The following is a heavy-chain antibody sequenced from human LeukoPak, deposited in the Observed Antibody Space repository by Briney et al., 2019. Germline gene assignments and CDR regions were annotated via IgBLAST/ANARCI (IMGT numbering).Heavy chain of an antibody. V-gene: IGHV3-23*01. D-gene: IGHD3-22*01. J-gene: IGHJ4*02. CDR2: ISASGGNS. Sequence: PGGSLRLSCAASGFAFSSYAMTWVRQAPGKGLEWVSAISASGGNSYYADSVKGRFTTFRDNSQKTLFLQMNSLRAEDTAVYYCAKGDYDRSGTFDCWGQGTLVTVSS. CDR1: GFAFSSYA. CDR3: AKGDYDRSGTFDC.